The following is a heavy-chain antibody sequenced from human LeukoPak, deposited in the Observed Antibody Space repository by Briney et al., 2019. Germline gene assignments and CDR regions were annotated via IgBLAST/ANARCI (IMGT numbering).Heavy chain of an antibody. V-gene: IGHV5-51*01. D-gene: IGHD3-22*01. CDR1: GNSFTSYW. Sequence: GESLKISCKDSGNSFTSYWIGWVRQMPGKSLEWMGIIYPGDSDSRYSPSFQGQVTISVDKSISTAYLQWNSLKASDTAMYYCARLFYYDTSGYSRVHWFDPWGQGTLVTVSS. CDR2: IYPGDSDS. CDR3: ARLFYYDTSGYSRVHWFDP. J-gene: IGHJ5*02.